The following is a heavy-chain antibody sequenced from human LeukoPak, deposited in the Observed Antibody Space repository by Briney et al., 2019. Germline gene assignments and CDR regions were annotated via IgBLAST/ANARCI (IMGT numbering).Heavy chain of an antibody. CDR2: ISAYNGNT. J-gene: IGHJ6*01. Sequence: AASVKVSCKASGYTFTSYGISWVRQAPGQGLEWMGWISAYNGNTNYAQKLQGRVTMTTDTSTSTDYMELRSLRSDDTAVYYCARGRFSMVRGAPHYCGMDVWGQGATVTVSS. D-gene: IGHD3-10*01. CDR3: ARGRFSMVRGAPHYCGMDV. CDR1: GYTFTSYG. V-gene: IGHV1-18*01.